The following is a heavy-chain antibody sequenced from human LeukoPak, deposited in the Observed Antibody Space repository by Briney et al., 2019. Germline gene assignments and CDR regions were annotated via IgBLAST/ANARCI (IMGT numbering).Heavy chain of an antibody. Sequence: PSETLSLTCTVSGGSISSGGYYWSWIRQPPGKGLEWIGYIYHSGSTYYNPSLKSRVTISVDRSKNQFSLKLSSVTAADTAVYYCARSARYQLLPRDWGQGTLVTVSS. CDR2: IYHSGST. CDR1: GGSISSGGYY. J-gene: IGHJ4*02. V-gene: IGHV4-30-2*01. D-gene: IGHD2-2*01. CDR3: ARSARYQLLPRD.